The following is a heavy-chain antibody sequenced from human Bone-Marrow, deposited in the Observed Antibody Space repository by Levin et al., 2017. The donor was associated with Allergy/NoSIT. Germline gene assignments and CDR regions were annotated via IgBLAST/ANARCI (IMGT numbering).Heavy chain of an antibody. Sequence: SETLSLTCTVSGASVSGADYYWSWIRQPPGKGLEWVGYIYHNGITFYSPSIKSRLTISLDTSKNHFSLNLNSVTAADTAVYYCARFPDCTTTSCFSLFDYWGQGALVTVSS. V-gene: IGHV4-30-4*01. CDR2: IYHNGIT. D-gene: IGHD2-2*01. CDR1: GASVSGADYY. J-gene: IGHJ4*02. CDR3: ARFPDCTTTSCFSLFDY.